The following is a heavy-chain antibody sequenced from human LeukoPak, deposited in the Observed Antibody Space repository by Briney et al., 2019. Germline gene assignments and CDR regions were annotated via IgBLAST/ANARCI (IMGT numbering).Heavy chain of an antibody. CDR3: ASEHGSCSGGNCYSYFAS. Sequence: PGGSLRLSCAASKFLLRNYRMSWVRQAPGEGLEGVAYIKKTGSETYYVDSVKGRFTITRDNARNSLFLQMNSLRAADTAVYYCASEHGSCSGGNCYSYFASWGQGTLVTVS. J-gene: IGHJ4*02. V-gene: IGHV3-7*01. CDR2: IKKTGSET. D-gene: IGHD2-15*01. CDR1: KFLLRNYR.